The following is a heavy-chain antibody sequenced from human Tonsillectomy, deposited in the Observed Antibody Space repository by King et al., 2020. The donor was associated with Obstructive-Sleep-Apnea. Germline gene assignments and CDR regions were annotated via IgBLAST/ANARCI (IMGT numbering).Heavy chain of an antibody. Sequence: QLVQSGAEVKKPGASVKVSCKASGYTFFNFGISWVRQAPGQGLEWMGWISVYNGNTYYAQKFQGRVTMTTDTSTSTAYMELRSLRSDDTAVYYCARDQDESRQPGGWRYYWGQGTPVNVPS. CDR3: ARDQDESRQPGGWRYY. CDR2: ISVYNGNT. V-gene: IGHV1-18*04. D-gene: IGHD3-3*01. J-gene: IGHJ4*02. CDR1: GYTFFNFG.